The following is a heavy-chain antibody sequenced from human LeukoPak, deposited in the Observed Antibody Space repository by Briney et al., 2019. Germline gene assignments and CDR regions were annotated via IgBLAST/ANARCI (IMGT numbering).Heavy chain of an antibody. V-gene: IGHV4-4*02. J-gene: IGHJ3*02. CDR2: IYHSGST. Sequence: SETLSLTCAVSGGSISSSNWWSWVRPPPGKGLEWIGEIYHSGSTNYNPSLKSRVTISVDKSKNQFSLKLSSVTAADTAVHYCARELSSSRAFDIWGQGTMVTVSS. CDR3: ARELSSSRAFDI. CDR1: GGSISSSNW.